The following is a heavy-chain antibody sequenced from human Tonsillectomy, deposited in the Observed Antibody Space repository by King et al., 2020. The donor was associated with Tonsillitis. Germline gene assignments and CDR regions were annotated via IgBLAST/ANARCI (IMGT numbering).Heavy chain of an antibody. CDR2: IYSGGSST. CDR1: GFTFSSYA. J-gene: IGHJ4*02. Sequence: VQLVQSGGGLVQPGGSLRLSCAASGFTFSSYAMSWVRQAPGKGLEWVSVIYSGGSSTYYADSVKGRFTISRDNSKNTLYLQMNSLRAEETAVYYCAKSRRGGSYLPYVDYWGQGTLLTVSS. V-gene: IGHV3-23*03. D-gene: IGHD1-26*01. CDR3: AKSRRGGSYLPYVDY.